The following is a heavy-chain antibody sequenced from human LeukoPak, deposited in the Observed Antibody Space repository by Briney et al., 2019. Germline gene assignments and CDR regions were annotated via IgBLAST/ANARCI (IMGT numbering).Heavy chain of an antibody. J-gene: IGHJ4*02. CDR3: ARDRFYGGNSIDY. V-gene: IGHV3-66*01. CDR2: IYSGGST. CDR1: GFTVSSNY. D-gene: IGHD4-23*01. Sequence: PGGSLRLSCAASGFTVSSNYMSWVRQAPGKGLEWVSVIYSGGSTYYADSVKGRFTISRDNSKNTLYLQMNSLRAEDTAVYYCARDRFYGGNSIDYWGQGTPVTVSS.